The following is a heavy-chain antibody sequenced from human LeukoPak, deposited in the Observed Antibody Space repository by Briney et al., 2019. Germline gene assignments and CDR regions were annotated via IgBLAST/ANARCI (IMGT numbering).Heavy chain of an antibody. CDR2: VSPDDKTR. CDR3: VRGGTGDGNYFDY. V-gene: IGHV3-48*01. J-gene: IGHJ4*02. D-gene: IGHD7-27*01. Sequence: GGSLRLSCAASGFNFNTYSFNWVRQAPGKGLEWLSYVSPDDKTRYYADSVKGRFTTTRDNAKNSQYLQMNSLRAEDTALYFCVRGGTGDGNYFDYWGQGTLVTVSS. CDR1: GFNFNTYS.